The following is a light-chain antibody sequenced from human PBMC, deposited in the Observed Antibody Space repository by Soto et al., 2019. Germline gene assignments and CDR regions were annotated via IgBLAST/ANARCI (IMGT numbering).Light chain of an antibody. CDR1: SSDVGAYNH. CDR2: EVS. J-gene: IGLJ3*02. CDR3: SSYSSTTTIWV. Sequence: QSALTQPASVSGSPGQSITISCTGSSSDVGAYNHVSWYQQHPGKAPKLMIYEVSNRPSGVSNRFSGSKSGNTASLTVSGLQAEDEAVYYCSSYSSTTTIWVFGGGTKLTVL. V-gene: IGLV2-14*01.